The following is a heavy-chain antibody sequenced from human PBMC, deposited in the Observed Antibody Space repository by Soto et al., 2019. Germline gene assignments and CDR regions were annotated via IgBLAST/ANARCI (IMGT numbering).Heavy chain of an antibody. V-gene: IGHV3-53*01. CDR3: ARKDTAMSYALDI. Sequence: EVQLVESGGGLIQPGGSLRLSCAASGFTVSSNYMSWVRQAPGKGLEWVSVIYSGGSTYYADSVKGRFTISRDNSKNTLYLQMTSLRDEDTAVYYCARKDTAMSYALDIWGQGTMVTVSS. D-gene: IGHD5-18*01. CDR2: IYSGGST. CDR1: GFTVSSNY. J-gene: IGHJ3*02.